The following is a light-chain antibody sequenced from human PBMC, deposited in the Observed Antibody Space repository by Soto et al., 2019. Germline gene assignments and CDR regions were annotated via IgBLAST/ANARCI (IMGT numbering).Light chain of an antibody. CDR2: DAS. J-gene: IGKJ1*01. V-gene: IGKV1-5*01. CDR1: QSISSW. Sequence: DIQMTQSPSTLSASVGDRVTITCRASQSISSWLAWYQQKPGKAPKLLIYDASSLVSGVPSRFSGSGSGTEFTLTISSLQPDDFAAYYCQQYNSYSATFGQGTKVEIK. CDR3: QQYNSYSAT.